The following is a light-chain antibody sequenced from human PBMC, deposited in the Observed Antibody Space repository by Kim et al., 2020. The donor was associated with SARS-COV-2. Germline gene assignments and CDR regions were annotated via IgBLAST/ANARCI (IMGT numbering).Light chain of an antibody. CDR2: RND. V-gene: IGLV1-47*01. CDR1: NSNIGVNY. CDR3: ATWDDTLSGKFV. Sequence: RVTLSWSGGNSNIGVNYVSWYQHLPGTAPRLLIYRNDQRPAGVPDRFSGSKSGTSASLAISGLRSDDEGDYYCATWDDTLSGKFVLGAGTKVTVL. J-gene: IGLJ1*01.